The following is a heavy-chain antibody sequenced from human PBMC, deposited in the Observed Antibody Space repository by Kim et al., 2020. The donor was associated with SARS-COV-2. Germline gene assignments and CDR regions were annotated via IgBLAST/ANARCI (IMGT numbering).Heavy chain of an antibody. Sequence: YSQKFQGRVTITRDTSASTAYMELSSLRSEDTAVYYCATQRRGSPTPFDYWGQGTLVTVSS. D-gene: IGHD1-26*01. V-gene: IGHV1-3*01. CDR3: ATQRRGSPTPFDY. J-gene: IGHJ4*02.